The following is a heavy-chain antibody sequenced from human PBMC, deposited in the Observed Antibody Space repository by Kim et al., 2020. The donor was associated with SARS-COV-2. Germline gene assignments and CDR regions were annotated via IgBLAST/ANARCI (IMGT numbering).Heavy chain of an antibody. CDR2: IIPIFGTA. CDR1: GGTFSSYA. CDR3: ARDGDYGGIFDY. V-gene: IGHV1-69*13. D-gene: IGHD4-17*01. J-gene: IGHJ4*02. Sequence: SVKVSCKASGGTFSSYAISWVRQAPGQGLEWMGGIIPIFGTANYAQKFQGRVTITADESTSTAYMELSSLRSEDTAVYYCARDGDYGGIFDYWGQGTPVPVSS.